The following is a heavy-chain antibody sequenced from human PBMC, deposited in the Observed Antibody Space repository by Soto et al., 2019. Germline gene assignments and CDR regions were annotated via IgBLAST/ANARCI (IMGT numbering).Heavy chain of an antibody. CDR2: ISYDGSNK. CDR3: ATPSAPYSSSNDAFDY. CDR1: GFTFSSYG. D-gene: IGHD6-6*01. Sequence: QVQLVESGGGVVQPGRSLRLSCAASGFTFSSYGMHWVRQAPGKGLEWVAVISYDGSNKYYADSVKGRFTISRDNSTNTLYLQMNSLRAEDTAVYYCATPSAPYSSSNDAFDYWGQGTLVTVAS. V-gene: IGHV3-30*03. J-gene: IGHJ4*02.